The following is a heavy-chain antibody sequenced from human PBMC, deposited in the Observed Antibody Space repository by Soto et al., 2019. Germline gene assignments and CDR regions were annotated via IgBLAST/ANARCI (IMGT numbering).Heavy chain of an antibody. CDR3: AREGVAPYYYYGMDV. Sequence: ASVKVSCKASGYTFTSYYVHWVRQAPGQGLEWMGWINPNTGGTNYAQTFQGRVTMTTDTSTSTVHMEVRSLRSDDTAVYYCAREGVAPYYYYGMDVWGQGTPVTVSS. D-gene: IGHD5-12*01. J-gene: IGHJ6*02. CDR2: INPNTGGT. CDR1: GYTFTSYY. V-gene: IGHV1-2*02.